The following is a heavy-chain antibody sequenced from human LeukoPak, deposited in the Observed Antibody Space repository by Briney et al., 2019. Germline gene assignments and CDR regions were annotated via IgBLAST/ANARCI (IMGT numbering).Heavy chain of an antibody. CDR2: ISGSGGST. Sequence: GGSLRLSCAASGFTFSSYAMSWVRQAPGKGLEWVSAISGSGGSTYYADSVKGRFTISRDNSKNTLHLQMNSLRAEDTAVYYCAKGGLWFGELGLNWFDPWGQGTLVTVSS. D-gene: IGHD3-10*01. J-gene: IGHJ5*02. CDR3: AKGGLWFGELGLNWFDP. CDR1: GFTFSSYA. V-gene: IGHV3-23*01.